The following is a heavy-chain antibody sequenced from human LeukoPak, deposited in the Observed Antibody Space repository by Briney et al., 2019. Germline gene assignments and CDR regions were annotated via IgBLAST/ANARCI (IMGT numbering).Heavy chain of an antibody. CDR1: GYTFTGYY. CDR2: INPNSGGT. J-gene: IGHJ4*02. CDR3: ARGILAVAGSHLLHY. V-gene: IGHV1-2*06. D-gene: IGHD6-19*01. Sequence: ASVKVSCKASGYTFTGYYMHWVRQAPGQGLEWMGRINPNSGGTNYAQKFQGRVTMTRDTSISTAYIELSRLRSDDTAVYYCARGILAVAGSHLLHYWGQGTLVTVSS.